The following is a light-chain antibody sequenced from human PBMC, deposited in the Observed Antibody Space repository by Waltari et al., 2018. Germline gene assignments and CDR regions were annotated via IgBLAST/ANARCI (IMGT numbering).Light chain of an antibody. Sequence: QSALTQPASVSGSPGQSITISCTGTSSGFGSYNLVSWYQQHPGKAPKLMVYEGSKRPSGVSNRFSGSKSGNTASLTISGLQAEDEADYYCCSYAGAVFGGGTKLTIL. V-gene: IGLV2-23*01. CDR3: CSYAGAV. CDR2: EGS. J-gene: IGLJ3*02. CDR1: SSGFGSYNL.